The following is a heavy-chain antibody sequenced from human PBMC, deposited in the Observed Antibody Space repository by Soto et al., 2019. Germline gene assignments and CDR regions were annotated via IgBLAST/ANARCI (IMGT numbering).Heavy chain of an antibody. V-gene: IGHV4-39*01. CDR3: ARADYEILTGSYAMDV. Sequence: SETLSLTCTVSGGSISNPSYYWGWVRQPPGKGLEWIGDIFYTGRTYYSPSLKSRVTISVDTSKEQFSLNLTSVTAADTAVYFCARADYEILTGSYAMDVWGQGTTVTVSS. J-gene: IGHJ6*02. D-gene: IGHD3-9*01. CDR2: IFYTGRT. CDR1: GGSISNPSYY.